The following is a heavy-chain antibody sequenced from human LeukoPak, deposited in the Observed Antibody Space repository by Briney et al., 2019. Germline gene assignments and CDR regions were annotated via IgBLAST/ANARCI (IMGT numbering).Heavy chain of an antibody. CDR2: IYTSGST. CDR3: ARGYCSSTSCYGGDY. Sequence: SSETLSLTCTVPGGSVRRGNYYWTWIRQPARKGLEWIGRIYTSGSTNYNPSLKSRVTISVDTSKNQFSLKLSSVTAADTAVYYCARGYCSSTSCYGGDYWGQGTLVTVSS. J-gene: IGHJ4*02. CDR1: GGSVRRGNYY. V-gene: IGHV4-61*02. D-gene: IGHD2-2*01.